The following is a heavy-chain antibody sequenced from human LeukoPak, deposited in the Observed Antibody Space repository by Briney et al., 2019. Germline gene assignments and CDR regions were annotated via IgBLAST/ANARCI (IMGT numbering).Heavy chain of an antibody. CDR1: GDSINSGGYY. Sequence: PSETLSLTCTVSGDSINSGGYYWSWIRQHPGNGLEWIGYICYSGNTYYNPSLKSRVTISLDTSKNQFSLNLNSVTAADTAVYFCARVARPIIMVPVVIYYYYYMDVWGKGTTVTVSS. V-gene: IGHV4-31*03. D-gene: IGHD3-10*01. CDR2: ICYSGNT. CDR3: ARVARPIIMVPVVIYYYYYMDV. J-gene: IGHJ6*03.